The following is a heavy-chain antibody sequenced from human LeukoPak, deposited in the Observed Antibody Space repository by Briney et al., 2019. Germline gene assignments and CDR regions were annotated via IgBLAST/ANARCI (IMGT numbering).Heavy chain of an antibody. D-gene: IGHD3-3*01. V-gene: IGHV5-51*01. CDR1: GYTFSSYW. CDR3: ARQNDFRLDY. Sequence: GESLKISCKGSGYTFSSYWIGWVRQMPGKGLEWMGIIYPGDSDTRYSPSLQGQVTISVDTSIGAAYLQWSSLKASDTAIYYCARQNDFRLDYWGQGTLVTVSS. J-gene: IGHJ4*02. CDR2: IYPGDSDT.